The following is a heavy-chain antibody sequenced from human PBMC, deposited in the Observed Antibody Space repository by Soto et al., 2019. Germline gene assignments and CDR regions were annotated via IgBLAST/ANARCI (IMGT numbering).Heavy chain of an antibody. Sequence: ASVKVSCKASGYTFTSYYMHWVRQAPGQGLEWMGIINPSGGSTSYAQKFQGRVTMTRDTSTSTVYMGLSSLRSEDTAVYYCARAYNGWGGNNWFDPWGQGTLVTVSS. J-gene: IGHJ5*02. CDR2: INPSGGST. V-gene: IGHV1-46*03. CDR3: ARAYNGWGGNNWFDP. CDR1: GYTFTSYY. D-gene: IGHD2-15*01.